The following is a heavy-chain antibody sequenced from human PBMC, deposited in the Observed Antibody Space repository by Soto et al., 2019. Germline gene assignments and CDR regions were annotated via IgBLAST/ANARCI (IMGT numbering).Heavy chain of an antibody. J-gene: IGHJ4*02. CDR1: GYTFTSYN. CDR2: MNPNSGNT. D-gene: IGHD1-1*01. CDR3: AGPWNKQ. V-gene: IGHV1-8*01. Sequence: QVQLVQSGAEVKKPGASVKVSCKASGYTFTSYNINWVRQATGQGLEWMGWMNPNSGNTGYAQKFRXRXXMTRDNSISTAYMELSSLRSEDTAVYYCAGPWNKQWGQGTLVTVSS.